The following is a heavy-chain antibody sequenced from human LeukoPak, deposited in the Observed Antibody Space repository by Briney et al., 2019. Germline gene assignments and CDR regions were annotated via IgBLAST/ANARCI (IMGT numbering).Heavy chain of an antibody. CDR1: GFDFSSNW. D-gene: IGHD3-3*01. Sequence: SGGSLRLSCAASGFDFSSNWMHWVRHAPGLGLVWVSRIKGDGISTNYADSVKGRFTISRDIAKNTLYLQMNSLRAEDTGVYYCAKDHYWSIDYWGRGTLVTVSS. CDR3: AKDHYWSIDY. CDR2: IKGDGIST. V-gene: IGHV3-74*01. J-gene: IGHJ4*02.